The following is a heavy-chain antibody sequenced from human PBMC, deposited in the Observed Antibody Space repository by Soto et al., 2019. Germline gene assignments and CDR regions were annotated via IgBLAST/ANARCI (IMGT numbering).Heavy chain of an antibody. CDR3: ARNMDYYYGRGSGNGHGV. CDR1: GYTFTAYY. J-gene: IGHJ6*02. CDR2: INPKFGDT. V-gene: IGHV1-2*02. D-gene: IGHD3-10*02. Sequence: QVQLVQSGAEVKEPGDSVRVSCEASGYTFTAYYIHWVRQAPGQGLEWMGWINPKFGDTTYAQDFQGRVSRTRDMSISTVYMELSRLTSDDTAIYYCARNMDYYYGRGSGNGHGVWGQGTGVTVFS.